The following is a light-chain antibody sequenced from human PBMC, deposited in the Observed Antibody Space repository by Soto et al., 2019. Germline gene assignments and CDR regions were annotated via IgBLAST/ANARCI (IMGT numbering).Light chain of an antibody. J-gene: IGKJ2*03. V-gene: IGKV3D-20*02. CDR2: AAS. Sequence: EIVLTQSPGTLSLSPGEGGTLSCRASQSISSSYLAWYQQKPGQSPRLLIYAASSRATGIPDRFSGSGSGTDFTLTISRLEPEDFALYYCQQRTNWPPFSFGQGTKLEIK. CDR3: QQRTNWPPFS. CDR1: QSISSSY.